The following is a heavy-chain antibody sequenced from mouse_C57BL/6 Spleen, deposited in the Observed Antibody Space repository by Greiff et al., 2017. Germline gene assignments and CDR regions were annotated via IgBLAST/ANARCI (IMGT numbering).Heavy chain of an antibody. Sequence: VKVVESGAELVKPGASVKLSCKASGYTFTEYTIHWVKQRSGQGLEWIGWFYPGSGSIKYNEKFKDKATLTADKSSSTVYMELSRLTSEDSAVXFCARHEVDGNYGYFDVWGTGTTVTVSA. J-gene: IGHJ1*03. V-gene: IGHV1-62-2*01. CDR3: ARHEVDGNYGYFDV. D-gene: IGHD2-1*01. CDR2: FYPGSGSI. CDR1: GYTFTEYT.